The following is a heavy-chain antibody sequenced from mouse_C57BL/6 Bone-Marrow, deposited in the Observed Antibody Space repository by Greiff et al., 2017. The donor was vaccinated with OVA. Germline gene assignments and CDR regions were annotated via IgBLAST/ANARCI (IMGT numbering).Heavy chain of an antibody. CDR2: ISNGGGST. CDR3: ARRWDYDGWFAY. J-gene: IGHJ3*01. Sequence: EVKLMDSGGGLVQPGGSLKLSCAASGFTFSDYYMYWVRQTPEKRLEWVAYISNGGGSTYYPDTVKGRFTISRDNAKNTLYLQMSRLKSEDTAMYYCARRWDYDGWFAYWGQGTLVTVSA. CDR1: GFTFSDYY. V-gene: IGHV5-12*01. D-gene: IGHD2-4*01.